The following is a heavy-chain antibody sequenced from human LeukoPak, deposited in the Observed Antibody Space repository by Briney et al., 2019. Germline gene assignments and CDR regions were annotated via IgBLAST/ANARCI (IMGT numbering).Heavy chain of an antibody. J-gene: IGHJ4*02. V-gene: IGHV4-39*07. D-gene: IGHD5-24*01. CDR3: ARERRDGYNYDY. CDR1: GGSISSSSYY. CDR2: IYYSGST. Sequence: SETLSLTCTVSGGSISSSSYYWGWIRQPPGKGLEWIGSIYYSGSTNYNPSLKSRVTISVDTSKNQFSLKLSSVTAADTAVYYCARERRDGYNYDYWGQGTLVTVSS.